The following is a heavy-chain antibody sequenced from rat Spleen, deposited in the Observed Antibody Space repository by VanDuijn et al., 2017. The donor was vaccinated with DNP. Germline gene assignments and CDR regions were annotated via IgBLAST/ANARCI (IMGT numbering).Heavy chain of an antibody. Sequence: EVQLVESGGGLEQPGRSLRLSCAASGFTFSDYYMAWVRQAPTRGLEWVAYIGSDGYAPYYGVSVKGRFTISRDTAKSTLYLQMNSLRSEDMATYYCVRWNSGHFDYWGQGVMVTVSS. CDR2: IGSDGYAP. V-gene: IGHV5-22*01. D-gene: IGHD4-3*01. CDR3: VRWNSGHFDY. J-gene: IGHJ2*01. CDR1: GFTFSDYY.